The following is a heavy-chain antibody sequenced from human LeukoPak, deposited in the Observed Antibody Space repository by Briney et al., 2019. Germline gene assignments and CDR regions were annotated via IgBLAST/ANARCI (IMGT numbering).Heavy chain of an antibody. D-gene: IGHD4-17*01. CDR2: IYYSGST. CDR1: GGSIFSGGYY. CDR3: ARISSRGLGFDI. J-gene: IGHJ3*02. Sequence: SETLSLTCTVSGGSIFSGGYYWSWTRQHPGNGLEWIGYIYYSGSTYYNPSLKSRVTISMDTSKNQLSLKLSSVTAADTAVYYCARISSRGLGFDIWGQGSMVTVSS. V-gene: IGHV4-31*03.